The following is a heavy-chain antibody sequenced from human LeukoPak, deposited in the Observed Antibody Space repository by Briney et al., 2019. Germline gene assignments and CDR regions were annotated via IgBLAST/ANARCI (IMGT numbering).Heavy chain of an antibody. CDR2: INPNSGGT. J-gene: IGHJ4*02. CDR1: GYTFTGYY. CDR3: VRDGRYCSGGSCYLPGDY. V-gene: IGHV1-2*02. D-gene: IGHD2-15*01. Sequence: RASVKVSCKASGYTFTGYYMHWVRQAPGQGLEWMGWINPNSGGTNYAQKFQGRVTMTRDTSISTAYMELSRLRSDDTAVYYCVRDGRYCSGGSCYLPGDYWGQGTLVTVSS.